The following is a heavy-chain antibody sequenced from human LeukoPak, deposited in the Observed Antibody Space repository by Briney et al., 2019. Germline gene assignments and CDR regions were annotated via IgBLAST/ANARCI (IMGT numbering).Heavy chain of an antibody. CDR1: GFTFSSYA. CDR3: AKDGSPIVVVVAADYFDY. V-gene: IGHV3-23*01. D-gene: IGHD2-15*01. J-gene: IGHJ4*02. Sequence: SGGSLRLSCAASGFTFSSYAMSWVRQAPGKGLEWVSAISGSGGSTYYADSVKGRFTISRDNSKNTLYLQMNSLRAEDTAVYYCAKDGSPIVVVVAADYFDYWGQGTLVTVSS. CDR2: ISGSGGST.